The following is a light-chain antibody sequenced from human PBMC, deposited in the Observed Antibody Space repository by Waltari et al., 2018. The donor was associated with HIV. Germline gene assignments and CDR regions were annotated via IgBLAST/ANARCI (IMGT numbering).Light chain of an antibody. CDR1: SSDVGGSQF. CDR2: EVT. J-gene: IGLJ1*01. CDR3: SSSVGSNNYV. Sequence: QSALTQPPSASGSPGQSVTISCTGTSSDVGGSQFVSWSQQHPGKAPKVMIYEVTKRPSGVPDRFSGSRSGNTASLTVSGLQAEDEADYYCSSSVGSNNYVFGTGTKVTVL. V-gene: IGLV2-8*01.